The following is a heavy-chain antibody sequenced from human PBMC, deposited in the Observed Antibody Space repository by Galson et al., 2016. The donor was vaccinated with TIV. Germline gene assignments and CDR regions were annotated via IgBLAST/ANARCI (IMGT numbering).Heavy chain of an antibody. CDR3: ARDMPFDY. V-gene: IGHV4-59*01. J-gene: IGHJ4*02. D-gene: IGHD2-2*01. CDR2: IYNIGST. Sequence: ETLSLTCTVSGGSITSGYWSWIRQPPGKGLEWIAHIYNIGSTNYNPSLKSRATISADTSKNQFSLKLSSVTAADTAVYYCARDMPFDYWGQGTLVTVSS. CDR1: GGSITSGY.